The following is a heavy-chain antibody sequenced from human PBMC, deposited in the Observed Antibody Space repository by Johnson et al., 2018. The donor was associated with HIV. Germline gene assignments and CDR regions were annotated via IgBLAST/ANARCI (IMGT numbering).Heavy chain of an antibody. J-gene: IGHJ3*02. CDR1: GFTFSDYY. Sequence: QVQLVESEGGVVQPGGSLKLSCAASGFTFSDYYMSWIRQAPAKGLEWVSYISSSGSIIYYADSVKGRFTISRDNAKNSLYLQMNSLRAEDTAVYYCASEGGWELRAFDIWGQGTMVTVSS. V-gene: IGHV3-11*04. CDR2: ISSSGSII. CDR3: ASEGGWELRAFDI. D-gene: IGHD1-26*01.